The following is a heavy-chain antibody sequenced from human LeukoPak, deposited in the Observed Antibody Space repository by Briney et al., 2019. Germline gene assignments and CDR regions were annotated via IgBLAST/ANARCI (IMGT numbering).Heavy chain of an antibody. CDR1: GFTFSSYA. Sequence: RGSLRLSCAVSGFTFSSYAMHWVRQAPGKGLEYVSAISSNGGSTYYANSVKGRFTISRDNSKNTLYLQMGSLRAEDMAVYYCARNYYGSGSYGAEYFQHWGQGTLVTVSS. V-gene: IGHV3-64*01. CDR3: ARNYYGSGSYGAEYFQH. CDR2: ISSNGGST. D-gene: IGHD3-10*01. J-gene: IGHJ1*01.